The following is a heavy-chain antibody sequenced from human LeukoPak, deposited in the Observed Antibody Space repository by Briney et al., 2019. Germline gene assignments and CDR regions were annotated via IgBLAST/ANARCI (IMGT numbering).Heavy chain of an antibody. Sequence: GGSLRLSCAASGFNVTNFAMHWVRQAPGRGLEWVSSISPTGGTIFYAASLRGRIIISRDNAKNSLFLQMNSLTAEDTALYFCASGIRERGFYYWGQGTLVTVSS. CDR1: GFNVTNFA. CDR3: ASGIRERGFYY. CDR2: ISPTGGTI. J-gene: IGHJ4*02. V-gene: IGHV3-21*01. D-gene: IGHD1-1*01.